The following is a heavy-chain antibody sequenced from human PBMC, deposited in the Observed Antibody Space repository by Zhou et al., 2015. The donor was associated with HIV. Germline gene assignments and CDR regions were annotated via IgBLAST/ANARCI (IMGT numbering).Heavy chain of an antibody. Sequence: EVHLVESGGRLGPAWGGSLRLSCAASGFTFTSFWMTWVRQAPGKGLEWVSYISSSSSTIYYADSVKGRFTISRDNAKNSLYLQMNSLRDEDTAVYYCARDQAYYYDSSGYSYPFDYWGQGTLVTVSS. V-gene: IGHV3-48*02. J-gene: IGHJ4*02. CDR3: ARDQAYYYDSSGYSYPFDY. D-gene: IGHD3-22*01. CDR1: GFTFTSFW. CDR2: ISSSSSTI.